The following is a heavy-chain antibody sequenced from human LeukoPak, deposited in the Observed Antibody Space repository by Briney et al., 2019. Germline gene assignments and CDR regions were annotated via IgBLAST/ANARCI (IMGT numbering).Heavy chain of an antibody. CDR1: GGSINSADHY. D-gene: IGHD5-12*01. CDR2: IFSTGST. Sequence: PSETLSLTCTVSGGSINSADHYWSWIRQPPGKGLEWVGYIFSTGSTYYNPSLQSRLTISLDKSTNQFFLKLTSVTAADTAVYYCARDRGGWLRPYFDSWGQGTLVTVSS. CDR3: ARDRGGWLRPYFDS. V-gene: IGHV4-30-4*08. J-gene: IGHJ4*02.